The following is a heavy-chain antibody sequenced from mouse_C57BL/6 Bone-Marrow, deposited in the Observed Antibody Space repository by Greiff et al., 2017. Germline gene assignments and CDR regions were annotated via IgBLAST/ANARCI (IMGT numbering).Heavy chain of an antibody. CDR2: ISGGGGNT. CDR1: GFTFSSYT. J-gene: IGHJ3*01. CDR3: ARQRAY. V-gene: IGHV5-9*01. Sequence: EVQVVESGGGLVKPGGSLKLSCAASGFTFSSYTMSWVRQTPEKRLEWVATISGGGGNTYYPDSVKGRFTISRDNAKNTLYLHMSSLRSEDAALXYCARQRAYWGQGTLVTVSA.